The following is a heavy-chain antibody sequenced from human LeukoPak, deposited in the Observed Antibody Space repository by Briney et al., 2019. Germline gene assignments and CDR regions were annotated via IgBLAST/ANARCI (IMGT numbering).Heavy chain of an antibody. Sequence: ASVKVSCKASGYTFTSYGISWVRQAPGQGLEWMGWISAYNGNTNYAQKLQGRVTMTTDTSTSTAYMGLRRLRSDDTAVYYCARVASEGYFDYWGQGTLVTVSS. J-gene: IGHJ4*02. V-gene: IGHV1-18*01. CDR3: ARVASEGYFDY. CDR1: GYTFTSYG. CDR2: ISAYNGNT.